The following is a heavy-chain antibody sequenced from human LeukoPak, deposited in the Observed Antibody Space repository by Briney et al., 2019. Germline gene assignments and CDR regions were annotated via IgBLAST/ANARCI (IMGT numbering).Heavy chain of an antibody. Sequence: GGSLRLSCAASGFTVSSNYMSWVRQAPGKGLEWVSVIYSGGSTYYADSVKGRFTISRDNSKNTLYLQMNSLGAEDTAVYYCARGGDSSGYCYVRGYYFDYWGQGTLVTVSS. CDR2: IYSGGST. D-gene: IGHD3-22*01. CDR1: GFTVSSNY. CDR3: ARGGDSSGYCYVRGYYFDY. J-gene: IGHJ4*02. V-gene: IGHV3-66*01.